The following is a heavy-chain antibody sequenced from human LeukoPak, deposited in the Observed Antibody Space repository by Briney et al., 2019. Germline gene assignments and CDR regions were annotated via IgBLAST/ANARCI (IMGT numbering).Heavy chain of an antibody. CDR3: ARESVAGRGDFDY. Sequence: SQTLSLTCTVSGGSISSGGYYWSWIRQPPGKGLEWIGYIYYSGSTNYNPSLKSRVTISVDTSKNQFSLKLSSVTAADTAVYYCARESVAGRGDFDYWGQGTLVTVSS. V-gene: IGHV4-61*08. CDR2: IYYSGST. D-gene: IGHD6-19*01. CDR1: GGSISSGGYY. J-gene: IGHJ4*02.